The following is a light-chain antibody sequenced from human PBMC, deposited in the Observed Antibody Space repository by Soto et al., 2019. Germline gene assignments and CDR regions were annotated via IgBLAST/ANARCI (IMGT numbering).Light chain of an antibody. V-gene: IGKV1-5*01. J-gene: IGKJ1*01. CDR1: QSISSW. CDR2: DVS. CDR3: QQYETFSGT. Sequence: DIQMTQSPYTLSASVGDRVTITCRASQSISSWLAWYQQKPGKAPKLLISDVSSLESGVPSRFSGSGSGTEFTLTISSLQPDDFATYYCQQYETFSGTFGPGTKVDIK.